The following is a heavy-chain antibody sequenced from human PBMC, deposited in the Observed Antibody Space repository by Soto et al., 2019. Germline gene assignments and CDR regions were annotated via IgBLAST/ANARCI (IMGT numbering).Heavy chain of an antibody. CDR1: GYTFTGYY. D-gene: IGHD1-26*01. V-gene: IGHV1-2*04. J-gene: IGHJ4*02. CDR2: INPNSGGT. Sequence: QVQLVQSGAEVKKPGASVKVSCKASGYTFTGYYMHWVRQAPGQGLEWMGWINPNSGGTNYAQKFQGWVTMTRDTSISTAYMELSRLRSDDTAVYYCVREPWELTRGGFDYWGQGTLVTVSS. CDR3: VREPWELTRGGFDY.